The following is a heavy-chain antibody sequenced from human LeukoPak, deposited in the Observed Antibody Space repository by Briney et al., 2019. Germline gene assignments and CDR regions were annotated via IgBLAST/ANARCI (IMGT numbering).Heavy chain of an antibody. CDR3: AREGFYDSWSGNTGPIPAFDI. CDR1: GGTFSSYA. D-gene: IGHD3-3*01. CDR2: IIPIFGTA. J-gene: IGHJ3*02. Sequence: GASVKVSCKASGGTFSSYAISWVRQAPGQGLEWMGRIIPIFGTANYAQKFQGRVTITADKSTSTAYMELSSLRSEDTAVYYCAREGFYDSWSGNTGPIPAFDIWGQGTMVTVSS. V-gene: IGHV1-69*06.